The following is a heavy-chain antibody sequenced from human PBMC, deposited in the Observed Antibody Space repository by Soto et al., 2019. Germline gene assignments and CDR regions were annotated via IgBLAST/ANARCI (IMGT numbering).Heavy chain of an antibody. CDR1: GFTFSSYS. CDR2: ISSSSSYI. CDR3: ARAQNRYSSPFDY. V-gene: IGHV3-21*01. D-gene: IGHD6-13*01. Sequence: GGSLRLSCAASGFTFSSYSINWVRQAPGKGLEWVSSISSSSSYIYYADSVKGRFTISRDNAKNSLYLQMNSLRAEDTAVYYCARAQNRYSSPFDYWGQGTLVTVSS. J-gene: IGHJ4*02.